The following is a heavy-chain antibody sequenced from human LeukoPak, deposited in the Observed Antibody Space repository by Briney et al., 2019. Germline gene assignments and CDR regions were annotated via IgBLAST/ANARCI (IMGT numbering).Heavy chain of an antibody. CDR3: AKVHYYDSSGYYWFDY. CDR1: GFTFDDYG. D-gene: IGHD3-22*01. Sequence: PGGSLRLSCAASGFTFDDYGMSWVRQAPGKGLEWVSAISGSGGSTYYADSVKGRFTISRDNSKNTLYLQMNSLRAEDTAVYYCAKVHYYDSSGYYWFDYWGQGTLVTVSS. J-gene: IGHJ4*02. CDR2: ISGSGGST. V-gene: IGHV3-23*01.